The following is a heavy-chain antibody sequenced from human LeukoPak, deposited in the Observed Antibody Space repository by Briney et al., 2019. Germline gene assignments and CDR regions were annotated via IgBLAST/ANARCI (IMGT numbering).Heavy chain of an antibody. Sequence: SETLSLTCTVSGGSLSSYYWSWIRQPPGKGLEWIGYIYYSGSTNYNPSLKSRVTISVDTSKNQFSLKLSSVTAADTAVYYCARHDYGDYVHYFDYWGQGTLVTVSS. J-gene: IGHJ4*02. CDR1: GGSLSSYY. CDR3: ARHDYGDYVHYFDY. CDR2: IYYSGST. D-gene: IGHD4-17*01. V-gene: IGHV4-59*08.